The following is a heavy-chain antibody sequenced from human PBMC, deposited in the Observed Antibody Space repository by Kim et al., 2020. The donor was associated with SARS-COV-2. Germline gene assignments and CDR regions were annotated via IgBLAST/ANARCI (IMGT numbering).Heavy chain of an antibody. CDR2: IIPIFGTA. D-gene: IGHD6-13*01. CDR3: ARDPDRYIAAAGTGYYYGMDV. J-gene: IGHJ6*02. V-gene: IGHV1-69*13. Sequence: SVKVSCKASGGTFSSYAISWVRQAPGQGLEWMGGIIPIFGTANYAQKFQGRVTITADESTSTAYMELSSLRSEDTAVYYCARDPDRYIAAAGTGYYYGMDVWGQGTTVTVSS. CDR1: GGTFSSYA.